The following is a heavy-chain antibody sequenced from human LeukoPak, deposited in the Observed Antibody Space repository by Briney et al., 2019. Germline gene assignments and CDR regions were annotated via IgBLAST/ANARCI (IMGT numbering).Heavy chain of an antibody. CDR2: ISYSGSI. CDR3: ARAGYSSRNLDY. CDR1: GGSMSSLY. Sequence: EASETLSLTCTVSGGSMSSLYWSWIRQSPGKGLEWIGYISYSGSINYNPSLKSRVTISIDTSKKQFSLKLSSMTAADTAVYYCARAGYSSRNLDYWGQGTLVTVSS. D-gene: IGHD2-2*03. V-gene: IGHV4-59*01. J-gene: IGHJ4*02.